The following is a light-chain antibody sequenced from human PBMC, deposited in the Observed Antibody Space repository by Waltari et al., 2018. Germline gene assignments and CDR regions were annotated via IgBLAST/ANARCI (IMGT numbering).Light chain of an antibody. J-gene: IGKJ3*01. CDR2: AAS. CDR1: QSISSY. V-gene: IGKV1-39*01. CDR3: QQSYSTPFT. Sequence: DIHMTQSPYSLSASVGDRVTITCRAGQSISSYLNWYQQKPGKAPKLVIYAASSFQSRVPSRFSGSGSGTDFTLTISSLQPEDIATYYCQQSYSTPFTFGPGTTVDIK.